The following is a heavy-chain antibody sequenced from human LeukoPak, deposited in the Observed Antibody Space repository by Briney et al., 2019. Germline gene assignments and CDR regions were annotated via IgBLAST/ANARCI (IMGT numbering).Heavy chain of an antibody. V-gene: IGHV4-59*08. CDR3: AGHHPYNGMDV. Sequence: SETLTLTCTVSGGSISSYYWRWIRQPPGKGLEWIAYIYDIGSTYYNPSLKSRFTISLHTSKNQLSLKMRTLSAADTAVYYCAGHHPYNGMDVWGQGTLVTVSS. CDR1: GGSISSYY. CDR2: IYDIGST. J-gene: IGHJ6*02.